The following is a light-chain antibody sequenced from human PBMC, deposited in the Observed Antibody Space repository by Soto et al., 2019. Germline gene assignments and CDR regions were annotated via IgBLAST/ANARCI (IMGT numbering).Light chain of an antibody. CDR3: QQYGSSPLT. J-gene: IGKJ4*01. Sequence: EIVLTQSPVTLSLSPGEIATLSFSASQSSTSTYLAWYQQKPGQAPRLLIYGASSRATGIPDRFSGDGSGTDFTLTINRLEPEDFAVYYCQQYGSSPLTFGGGTKVDIK. CDR1: QSSTSTY. V-gene: IGKV3-20*01. CDR2: GAS.